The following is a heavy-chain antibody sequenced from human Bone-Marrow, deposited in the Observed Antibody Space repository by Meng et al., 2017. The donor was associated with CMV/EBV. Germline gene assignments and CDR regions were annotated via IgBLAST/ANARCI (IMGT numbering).Heavy chain of an antibody. J-gene: IGHJ4*02. CDR1: GFTFSSYE. Sequence: GGSLRLSCAASGFTFSSYEMNWVRQAPGKGLEWVANIKQDGSEKYYVDSVKGRFTISRDNAKNSLYLQMNSLRAEDTAVYYCARGRQGDYWGQGTLVTVSS. V-gene: IGHV3-7*01. CDR2: IKQDGSEK. D-gene: IGHD6-6*01. CDR3: ARGRQGDY.